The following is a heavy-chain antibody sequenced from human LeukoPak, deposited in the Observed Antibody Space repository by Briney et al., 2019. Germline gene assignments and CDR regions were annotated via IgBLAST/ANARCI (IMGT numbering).Heavy chain of an antibody. CDR3: ATAFYFDSSGHYWYFDL. V-gene: IGHV3-23*01. D-gene: IGHD3-22*01. CDR1: GFTFTTYA. Sequence: GGSLRLSCAASGFTFTTYAMNWVRQAPGKGLEWVSVISGSGGSTYYADSVKGRFTISRDNSKNTLYLEVNSLRAEDTAVYYCATAFYFDSSGHYWYFDLWGRGTLVTVSS. CDR2: ISGSGGST. J-gene: IGHJ2*01.